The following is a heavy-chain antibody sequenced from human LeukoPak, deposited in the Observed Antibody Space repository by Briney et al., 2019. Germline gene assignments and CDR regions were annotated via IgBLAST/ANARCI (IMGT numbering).Heavy chain of an antibody. Sequence: GGSLRLSCTASGFTFSRFWMSWVRQAPGKGLEWVAVISYDGSNKYYADSVKGRFTISRDNSKNTLYLQMNSLRAEDTAVYYCASSPYCGGDCYSGFDYWGQGTLVTVSS. D-gene: IGHD2-21*02. CDR2: ISYDGSNK. V-gene: IGHV3-30-3*01. CDR3: ASSPYCGGDCYSGFDY. CDR1: GFTFSRFW. J-gene: IGHJ4*02.